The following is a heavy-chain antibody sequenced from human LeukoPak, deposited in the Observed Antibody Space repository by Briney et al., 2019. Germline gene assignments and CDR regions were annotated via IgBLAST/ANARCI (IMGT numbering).Heavy chain of an antibody. V-gene: IGHV7-4-1*02. J-gene: IGHJ3*02. CDR2: INTNTENP. CDR3: ARSCGSSGWLDVFDI. CDR1: GYTFTNYA. D-gene: IGHD6-19*01. Sequence: ASVKVSCKASGYTFTNYAMNWVRQAPGQGLEWMGWINTNTENPTYAQGFTGRLVFSLDTSVSTAYLQISSLKAEDTAMYYCARSCGSSGWLDVFDIWGKGTMVTVSS.